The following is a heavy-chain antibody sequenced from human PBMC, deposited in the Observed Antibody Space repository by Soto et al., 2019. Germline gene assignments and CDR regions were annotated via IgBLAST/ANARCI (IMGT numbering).Heavy chain of an antibody. CDR1: GYTFTSYA. D-gene: IGHD2-15*01. CDR2: MNPNSGNT. J-gene: IGHJ6*02. V-gene: IGHV1-8*01. CDR3: ASLKECSGGSCYFRTYYYGMDV. Sequence: ASVKVSCKASGYTFTSYAIYWVRQATGQGLEWMGWMNPNSGNTGYAQKFQGRVTMTRNTSISTAYMELSSLRSEDTAVYYCASLKECSGGSCYFRTYYYGMDVWGQGTTVTVSS.